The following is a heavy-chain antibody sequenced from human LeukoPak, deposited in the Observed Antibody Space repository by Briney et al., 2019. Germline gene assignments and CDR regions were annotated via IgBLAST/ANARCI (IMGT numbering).Heavy chain of an antibody. CDR1: GYTFTGYY. Sequence: GASVKVSCKASGYTFTGYYMHWVRQAPGQGLEWMGWINPNSGGTNYAQKFQGRVTMTRDTSISTAYMELSRLRSDDTAVYYCARSYCRSTSCYEGAFDYWGQGTLVTVSS. J-gene: IGHJ4*02. CDR3: ARSYCRSTSCYEGAFDY. CDR2: INPNSGGT. D-gene: IGHD2-2*01. V-gene: IGHV1-2*02.